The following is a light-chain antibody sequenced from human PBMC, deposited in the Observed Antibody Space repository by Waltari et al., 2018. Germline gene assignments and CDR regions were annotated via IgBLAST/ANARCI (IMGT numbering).Light chain of an antibody. CDR3: CSYAGLGIYV. J-gene: IGLJ1*01. V-gene: IGLV2-23*02. CDR1: SSDGGNYNL. Sequence: QSGLTQPASVSGSPGQSLTISCTGTSSDGGNYNLVSWYQQYPGKAPKLMVYEVTKRTSGFSDRFSGSKSGNTASLTIYGLQSEDEADYYCCSYAGLGIYVFGTGTKVTVL. CDR2: EVT.